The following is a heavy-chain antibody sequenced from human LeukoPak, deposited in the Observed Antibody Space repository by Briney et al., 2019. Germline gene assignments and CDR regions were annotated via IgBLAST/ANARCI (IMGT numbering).Heavy chain of an antibody. V-gene: IGHV1-2*02. J-gene: IGHJ5*01. Sequence: ASVKVSCKASGYTFTAYYIHWVRQAPGQGLEWMGRINPNSGGTNYAQKFQGRVTMTRDTSISTAYMELSRLRSDDTAVYHCARPWEITMSERSYNWFDSWGQGTLVTVSS. CDR2: INPNSGGT. D-gene: IGHD1-26*01. CDR3: ARPWEITMSERSYNWFDS. CDR1: GYTFTAYY.